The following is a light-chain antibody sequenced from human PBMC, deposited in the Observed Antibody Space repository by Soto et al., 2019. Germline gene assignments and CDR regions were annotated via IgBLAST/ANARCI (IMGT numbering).Light chain of an antibody. CDR2: DAS. V-gene: IGKV3-15*01. J-gene: IGKJ2*01. CDR3: LQYDNWPPYT. Sequence: EIVMTQSPATLSVSPGERVTLSCRASQSVSRNLAWFQQKPGQAPRPLIYDASTRATGIPARFSGSGSGTEFTLTISSLQSEDFAVYFCLQYDNWPPYTFGQGTKLEIE. CDR1: QSVSRN.